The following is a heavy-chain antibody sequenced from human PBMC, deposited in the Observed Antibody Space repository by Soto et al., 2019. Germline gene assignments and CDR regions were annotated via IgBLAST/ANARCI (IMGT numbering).Heavy chain of an antibody. D-gene: IGHD3-3*01. Sequence: GESLKISCKGSGYSFTSYWIGWVRQMPGKGLEWMGIIYPGDSDTRYSPSFQGQVTISADKSISTAYLQWSSLKASDTAMYYCARGGSIFGVVIMEVDWFDPWGQGTLVTVSS. CDR2: IYPGDSDT. CDR1: GYSFTSYW. J-gene: IGHJ5*02. CDR3: ARGGSIFGVVIMEVDWFDP. V-gene: IGHV5-51*01.